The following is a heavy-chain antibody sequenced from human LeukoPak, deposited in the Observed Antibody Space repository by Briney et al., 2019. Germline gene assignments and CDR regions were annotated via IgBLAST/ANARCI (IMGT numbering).Heavy chain of an antibody. Sequence: GGSLRLSCAASGFTFSSYWMIWVRQAPGKGLEWVANIRQDGSEKYYVASVRGRFTISRDNAKNSLYLQMNSLRREDTAVYYCAGLADYDSSGYFDYWGQGTLVTVSS. J-gene: IGHJ4*02. CDR3: AGLADYDSSGYFDY. D-gene: IGHD3-22*01. CDR2: IRQDGSEK. CDR1: GFTFSSYW. V-gene: IGHV3-7*01.